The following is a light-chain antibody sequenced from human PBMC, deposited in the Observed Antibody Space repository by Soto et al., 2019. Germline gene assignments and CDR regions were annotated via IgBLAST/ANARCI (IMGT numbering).Light chain of an antibody. Sequence: EIVMTQSPATLSVSPGERATLSCRASQSVTSNLAWYQQKPGQASRLLIYGASTRATGIPARFSGSGSGTEFTLTISSLQSEDFAVYYCQQYNNWPYTFGLGTKLEIK. CDR2: GAS. J-gene: IGKJ2*01. CDR3: QQYNNWPYT. V-gene: IGKV3-15*01. CDR1: QSVTSN.